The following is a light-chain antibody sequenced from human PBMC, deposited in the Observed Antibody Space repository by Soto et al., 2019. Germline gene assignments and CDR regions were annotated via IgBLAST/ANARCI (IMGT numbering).Light chain of an antibody. CDR2: EDT. CDR3: QSYDLRHHV. J-gene: IGLJ2*01. CDR1: SGLIALNY. V-gene: IGLV6-57*03. Sequence: NFMLTQPHSVSESPGKTVTISCTRSSGLIALNYVQWYQQRPGSAPTIVIYEDTQRPSGVPDRFSGSVDTFSNSASLTISGLRTEDEADYYCQSYDLRHHVFGGGTKLTVL.